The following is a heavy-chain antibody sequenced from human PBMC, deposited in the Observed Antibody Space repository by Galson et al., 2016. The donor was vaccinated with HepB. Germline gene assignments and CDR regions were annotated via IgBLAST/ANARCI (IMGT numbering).Heavy chain of an antibody. CDR3: GRTCWANGYESHLDH. J-gene: IGHJ4*02. CDR2: ISGGSANT. Sequence: SVKVSCKASGHTFSDYAIHWVRQAPGQRLEWMGWISGGSANTKYSQKFQGRVTFTRDTSANTAYMELSSLRSEDTAVYYCGRTCWANGYESHLDHWGQGTLITVSS. D-gene: IGHD3-16*01. V-gene: IGHV1-3*01. CDR1: GHTFSDYA.